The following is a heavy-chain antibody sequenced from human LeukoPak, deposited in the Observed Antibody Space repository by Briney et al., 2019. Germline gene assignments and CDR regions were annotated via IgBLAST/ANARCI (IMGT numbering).Heavy chain of an antibody. CDR3: ARGGWSLGYCSSSSCLDWFDP. CDR2: INPNSGGT. Sequence: ASVKVSCKASRYTFTDYYMHWVRQAPGQGLEWMGWINPNSGGTNYAQKFQGRVTITRDTSISTAYMELSRLRSDDTAVYYCARGGWSLGYCSSSSCLDWFDPWGQGTLVTVSS. CDR1: RYTFTDYY. V-gene: IGHV1-2*02. J-gene: IGHJ5*02. D-gene: IGHD2-2*01.